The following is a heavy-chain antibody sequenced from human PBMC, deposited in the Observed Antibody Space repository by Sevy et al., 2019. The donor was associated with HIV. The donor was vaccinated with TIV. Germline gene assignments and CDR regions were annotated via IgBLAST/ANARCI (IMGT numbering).Heavy chain of an antibody. V-gene: IGHV3-30*04. D-gene: IGHD3-22*01. CDR3: AREASYYYDSSGYYPFDY. J-gene: IGHJ4*02. CDR1: GFTFSSYA. Sequence: GGSLRLSCAASGFTFSSYAMHWVRQAPGKGLEWVAVISYDGSNKYYADSVKGRFTISRDNSKNTLYLQRNSLRAEDTAVYYCAREASYYYDSSGYYPFDYWGQGTLVTVSS. CDR2: ISYDGSNK.